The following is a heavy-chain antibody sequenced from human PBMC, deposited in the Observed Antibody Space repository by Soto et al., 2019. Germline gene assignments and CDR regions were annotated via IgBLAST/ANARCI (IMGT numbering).Heavy chain of an antibody. D-gene: IGHD2-15*01. Sequence: SGPTLVKPTQTLTLTCTFSGFSLSTSGVGVGWIRQPPGKALEWLALIYWDDDKRYSPSLKSRLTITKDTSKNQVVLTMTNMDPVDTATYYCAHRLGYCSGGSCYSFQYFQHWGQGTLVTVSS. CDR1: GFSLSTSGVG. CDR2: IYWDDDK. V-gene: IGHV2-5*02. CDR3: AHRLGYCSGGSCYSFQYFQH. J-gene: IGHJ1*01.